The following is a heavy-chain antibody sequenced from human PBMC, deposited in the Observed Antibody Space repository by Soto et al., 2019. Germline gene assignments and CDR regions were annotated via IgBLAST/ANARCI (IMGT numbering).Heavy chain of an antibody. CDR3: SAAMCYYYYYMDV. CDR2: INPSGGST. Sequence: QVQLVQSGAEVKKPGASVKVSCKASGYTFTSYYMHWVRQAPGQGLEWMGIINPSGGSTSYAQKFQGRVTMTRDTSTSTVYMELSSLRSEDTAVYYCSAAMCYYYYYMDVWGKGTTVTVSS. J-gene: IGHJ6*03. V-gene: IGHV1-46*01. D-gene: IGHD2-2*01. CDR1: GYTFTSYY.